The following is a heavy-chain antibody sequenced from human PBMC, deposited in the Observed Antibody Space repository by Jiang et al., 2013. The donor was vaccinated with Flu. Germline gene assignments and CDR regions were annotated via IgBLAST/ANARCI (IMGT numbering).Heavy chain of an antibody. CDR3: AKTYFYYGSETYLHNAFDI. D-gene: IGHD3-10*01. Sequence: SGSGLVKPSETLSLTCTVSGGSISSVGYYWGWIRQPPGRGLEWIGSIYYTGSTYYNPSLKSPVTISVDTSNNQLSLRLSSVTAADTALYYCAKTYFYYGSETYLHNAFDIWGQGTVVTVSS. CDR2: IYYTGST. J-gene: IGHJ3*02. CDR1: GGSISSVGYY. V-gene: IGHV4-39*01.